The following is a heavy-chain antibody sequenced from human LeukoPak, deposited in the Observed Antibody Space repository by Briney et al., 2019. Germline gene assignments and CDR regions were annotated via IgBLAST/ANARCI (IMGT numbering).Heavy chain of an antibody. CDR1: GFTFSSYS. CDR2: ISSSSSYI. Sequence: PGGSLRLSCAASGFTFSSYSMNWVRQAPGKGLEWVSSISSSSSYIYYADSVKGRFTISRDNSKNTLYLQMNSLRAEDTAVYYCAKEYATVPHAEYFQHWGQGTLVTVSS. V-gene: IGHV3-21*01. CDR3: AKEYATVPHAEYFQH. D-gene: IGHD4-17*01. J-gene: IGHJ1*01.